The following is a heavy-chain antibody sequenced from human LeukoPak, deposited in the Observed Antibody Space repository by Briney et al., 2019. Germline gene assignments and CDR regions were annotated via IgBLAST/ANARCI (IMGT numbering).Heavy chain of an antibody. CDR1: GFTFDDYA. D-gene: IGHD3-10*01. V-gene: IGHV3-9*01. Sequence: PGGSLRLSCAASGFTFDDYAMHWVRQAPGKGLEWVSGISWNSGSIGYADSVKGRFTISRDNAKNSLYLQMNSLRAEDTALYYCARELIWYGEATFDNWGQGTQVTVSS. J-gene: IGHJ4*02. CDR2: ISWNSGSI. CDR3: ARELIWYGEATFDN.